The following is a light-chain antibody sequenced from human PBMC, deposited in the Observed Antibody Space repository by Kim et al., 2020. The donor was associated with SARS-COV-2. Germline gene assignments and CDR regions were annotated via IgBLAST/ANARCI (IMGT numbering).Light chain of an antibody. J-gene: IGLJ2*01. CDR1: SLKTSY. Sequence: SSELTQDPAVSVALGQTVTITCRGDSLKTSYAGWSQQNAGKAPVLVIHDKNSRPSGVPDRFSGSSSGNTASLTITGAQAEDEAEYYCNSRDTTGYHVVFGGGTQLTVL. CDR2: DKN. CDR3: NSRDTTGYHVV. V-gene: IGLV3-19*01.